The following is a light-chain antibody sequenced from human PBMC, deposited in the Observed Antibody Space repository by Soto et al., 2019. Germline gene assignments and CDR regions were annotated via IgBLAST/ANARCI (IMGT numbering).Light chain of an antibody. CDR1: QVIRDD. CDR3: LQHHIFPPWM. J-gene: IGKJ1*01. CDR2: AAS. V-gene: IGKV1-17*02. Sequence: DIQMTQSPSSLSASVGDRVTIACRASQVIRDDFNWYQQKPGKAPKRLIYAASTLESGVPSRFSGSGYDTGFTLTINDLQLEDFATYYCLQHHIFPPWMCGQGTNVEVK.